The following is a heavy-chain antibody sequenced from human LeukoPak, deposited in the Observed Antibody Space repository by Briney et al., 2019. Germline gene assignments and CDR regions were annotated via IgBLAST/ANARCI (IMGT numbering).Heavy chain of an antibody. J-gene: IGHJ4*02. Sequence: GGSLRLSCAASGFNSVFDFDIDAMTWVRQAPGKGLEWVSTISGSGSSSDYVASARGRFTISSDNSNKTLFLQMDSLRVEDTARYYCAKSPTVVVFRRPDCWGQGVQVTVAS. D-gene: IGHD2-15*01. CDR2: ISGSGSSS. CDR1: GFNSVFDFDIDA. V-gene: IGHV3-23*01. CDR3: AKSPTVVVFRRPDC.